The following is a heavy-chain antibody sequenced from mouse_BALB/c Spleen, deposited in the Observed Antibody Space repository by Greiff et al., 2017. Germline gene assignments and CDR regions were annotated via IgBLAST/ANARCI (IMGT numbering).Heavy chain of an antibody. Sequence: VQLVESGPGLVAPSQSLSITCTVSGFSLTSYGVHWVRQPPGKGLEWLGVIWAGGSTNYNSALMSRLSISKDNSKSQVFLKMNSLQTDDTAMYYCARSSYGNYGAYWGQGTLVTVSA. CDR2: IWAGGST. CDR3: ARSSYGNYGAY. J-gene: IGHJ3*01. CDR1: GFSLTSYG. D-gene: IGHD2-10*01. V-gene: IGHV2-9*02.